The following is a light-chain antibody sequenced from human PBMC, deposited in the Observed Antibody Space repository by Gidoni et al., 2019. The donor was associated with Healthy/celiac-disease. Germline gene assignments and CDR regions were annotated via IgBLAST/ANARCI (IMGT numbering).Light chain of an antibody. V-gene: IGKV3D-11*01. J-gene: IGKJ3*01. CDR2: DAS. Sequence: IVLTQSPATLSLSPGERATLSCRASQGVSSYLAWYQQKPGQAPRLLIYDASNRATGIPARFSGSGSGTDFTLTISSLEPEDFAVYYCQQRSNWPGTFGPGTKVDIK. CDR3: QQRSNWPGT. CDR1: QGVSSY.